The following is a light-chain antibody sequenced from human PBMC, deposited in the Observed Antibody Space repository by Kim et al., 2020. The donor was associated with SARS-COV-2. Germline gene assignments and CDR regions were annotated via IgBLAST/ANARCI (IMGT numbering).Light chain of an antibody. Sequence: VPGKTARITCGGNNTGKKSIHCYQHKPGQAPVLVIYYDSDRPPGVSERFSASNSGNTATLAISSVEPGDEADYYCQVWENTLRTFGGGTQLTVL. V-gene: IGLV3-21*01. J-gene: IGLJ2*01. CDR1: NTGKKS. CDR2: YDS. CDR3: QVWENTLRT.